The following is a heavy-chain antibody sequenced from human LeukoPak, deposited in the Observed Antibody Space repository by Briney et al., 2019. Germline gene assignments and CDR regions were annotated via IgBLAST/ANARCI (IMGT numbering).Heavy chain of an antibody. CDR1: GYTFTSYG. V-gene: IGHV1-18*01. J-gene: IGHJ4*02. CDR2: INTYNGNT. D-gene: IGHD3-3*01. CDR3: ARGITIFGVVFDY. Sequence: ASVKVSCKASGYTFTSYGITWVRQAPGQGLEWMGWINTYNGNTNYVQKLQGRVTMTTDTSTSTAYMELRSLRSDDTAVYYCARGITIFGVVFDYWGQGTLVTVSS.